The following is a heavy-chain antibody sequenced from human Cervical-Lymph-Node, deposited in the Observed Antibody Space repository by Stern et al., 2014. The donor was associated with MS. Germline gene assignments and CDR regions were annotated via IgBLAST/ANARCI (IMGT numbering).Heavy chain of an antibody. J-gene: IGHJ4*02. D-gene: IGHD5-18*01. CDR2: IYWDDDK. CDR3: AHGLEIRLWAAY. V-gene: IGHV2-5*02. Sequence: QVTLRESGPTLVKPTHTLTLTCTFSGFSLSTSGVGVGWLRQPPGNALEWLALIYWDDDKRYSPSLKSRLTITKDTSKNQVVLTMTNMDPVDTATYYCAHGLEIRLWAAYWGQGTLVTVSS. CDR1: GFSLSTSGVG.